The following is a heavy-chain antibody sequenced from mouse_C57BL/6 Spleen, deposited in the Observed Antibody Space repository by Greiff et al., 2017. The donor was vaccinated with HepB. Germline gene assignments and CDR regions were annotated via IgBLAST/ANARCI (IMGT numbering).Heavy chain of an antibody. Sequence: VQLQQSGAELARPGASVKLSCKASGYTFTSYGISWVKQRTGQGLEWIGEIYPRSGNTYYNEKFKGKATLTADKSSSTAYMELRSLTSEDSAVYFCARHYYGSSYWCFDGWGTGTTVTVSS. CDR1: GYTFTSYG. CDR3: ARHYYGSSYWCFDG. D-gene: IGHD1-1*01. CDR2: IYPRSGNT. J-gene: IGHJ1*03. V-gene: IGHV1-81*01.